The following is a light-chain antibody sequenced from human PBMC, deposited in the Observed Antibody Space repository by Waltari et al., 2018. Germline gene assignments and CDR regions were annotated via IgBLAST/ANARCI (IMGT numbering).Light chain of an antibody. CDR2: EAS. CDR3: QHLNSYPPT. V-gene: IGKV1-9*01. J-gene: IGKJ3*01. CDR1: QGISSY. Sequence: DIQLTQSPSFLSASVGDRVTITCRASQGISSYLAWYQQKPGKAPNLLSSEASTLQSGGPSRFSGTGSETEFTLTISSLQPEDFATYFCQHLNSYPPTFGPGTIVDIK.